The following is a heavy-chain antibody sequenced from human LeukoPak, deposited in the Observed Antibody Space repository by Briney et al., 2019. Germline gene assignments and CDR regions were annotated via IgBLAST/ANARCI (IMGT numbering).Heavy chain of an antibody. CDR3: AKDNYDSSGLGQYYFDY. CDR2: INWNGGST. CDR1: GFTFDDYG. Sequence: GSLRLSCAASGFTFDDYGMSWVRQAPGKGLEWVSGINWNGGSTGYADSVKGRFTISRDNAKNSLYLQMNSLRAEDTAVYYCAKDNYDSSGLGQYYFDYWGQGTLVTVSS. J-gene: IGHJ4*02. D-gene: IGHD3-22*01. V-gene: IGHV3-20*04.